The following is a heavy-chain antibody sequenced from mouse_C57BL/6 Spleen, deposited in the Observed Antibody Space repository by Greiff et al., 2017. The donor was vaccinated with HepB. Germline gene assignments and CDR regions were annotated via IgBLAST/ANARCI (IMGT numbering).Heavy chain of an antibody. V-gene: IGHV1-4*01. CDR2: INPSSGYT. D-gene: IGHD3-3*01. CDR1: GYTFTSYT. Sequence: QVQLQQSGAELARPGASVKMSCKASGYTFTSYTMHWVKQRPGQGLEWIGYINPSSGYTKYNQKFKDKATLTADKSSSTAYMQLSSRTSEDSAVYYCARSLGDYAMDYWGQGTSVTVSS. J-gene: IGHJ4*01. CDR3: ARSLGDYAMDY.